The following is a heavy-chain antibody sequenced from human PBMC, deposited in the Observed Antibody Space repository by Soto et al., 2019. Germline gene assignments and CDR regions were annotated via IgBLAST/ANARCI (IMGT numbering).Heavy chain of an antibody. CDR1: GFTFGDYC. J-gene: IGHJ6*02. V-gene: IGHV3-7*05. D-gene: IGHD1-26*01. Sequence: GGSLRLSCAASGFTFGDYCMTWVRQAPGKGLEWVANIKQDGTELYYVDSVRGRFTISRANAKDSLYLQINRLRAEDTAVYYCARDGNGVDFWGQGTTVTVSS. CDR3: ARDGNGVDF. CDR2: IKQDGTEL.